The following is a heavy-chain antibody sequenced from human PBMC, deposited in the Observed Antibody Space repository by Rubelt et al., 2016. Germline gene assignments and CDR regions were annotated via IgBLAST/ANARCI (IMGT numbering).Heavy chain of an antibody. CDR3: ARGRDYGDY. CDR2: IYSGGST. Sequence: EAQLVESGRGLVQPGGSLRLSCAASGFTFSSYWMHWVRQAPGKGLEWVSVIYSGGSTYYADSVKGRFTISRHNSKNTPYLQINSLRAEDTAVYYCARGRDYGDYWGQGTLVTVSS. J-gene: IGHJ4*02. CDR1: GFTFSSYW. V-gene: IGHV3-53*04.